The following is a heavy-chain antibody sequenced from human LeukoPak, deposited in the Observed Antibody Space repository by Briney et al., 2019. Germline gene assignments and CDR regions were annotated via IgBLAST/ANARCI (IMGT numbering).Heavy chain of an antibody. J-gene: IGHJ4*02. V-gene: IGHV3-23*01. D-gene: IGHD2-15*01. Sequence: GGSLRLSCAASGFTFSSYAMSRVRQAPGKGLEWVSAISGSGGSTYYADSVKGRFTISRDNSKNTLYLQMNSLRAEDTAVYYCAKDPVGIVVVVAANWGQGTLVTVSS. CDR1: GFTFSSYA. CDR3: AKDPVGIVVVVAAN. CDR2: ISGSGGST.